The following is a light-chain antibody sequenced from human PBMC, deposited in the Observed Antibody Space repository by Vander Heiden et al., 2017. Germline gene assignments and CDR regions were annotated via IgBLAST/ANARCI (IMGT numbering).Light chain of an antibody. J-gene: IGLJ2*01. CDR3: QGWDSSTFVV. CDR1: YSGSKN. Sequence: SYELTQPLSVSVAPVKTARMTCGGNYSGSKNVHGYQHKPGHATVLVIYRDTNRTSGIPERFSGSVSGNTATLTISRAQAGDEADYYCQGWDSSTFVVFGGGTKLTVL. V-gene: IGLV3-9*01. CDR2: RDT.